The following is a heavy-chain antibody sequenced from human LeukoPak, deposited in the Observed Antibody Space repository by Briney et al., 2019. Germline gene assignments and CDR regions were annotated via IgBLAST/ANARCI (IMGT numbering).Heavy chain of an antibody. V-gene: IGHV4-4*07. CDR3: AREGKDIVVVPAAMRYYYYMDV. Sequence: KPSETLSLTCTVSGGSISSYYWSWIRQPAGKGLEWIGRIYTSGSTNYNPSLKSRVTMSVDTSKNQFSLKLSSVTAADTAVYYCAREGKDIVVVPAAMRYYYYMDVWGKGTTVTISS. CDR1: GGSISSYY. CDR2: IYTSGST. J-gene: IGHJ6*03. D-gene: IGHD2-2*01.